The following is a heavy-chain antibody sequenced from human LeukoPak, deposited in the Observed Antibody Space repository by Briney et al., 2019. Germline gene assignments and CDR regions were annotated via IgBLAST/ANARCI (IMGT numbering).Heavy chain of an antibody. Sequence: SETLSLTCAVYGGSFNFYYWSWIRQPPGKGLEWIGSIYYSGSTYYNPSLKSRVTISVDTSKNQFSLKLNSVTATDTAVYYCARHYGPWGQGTLVTVSS. V-gene: IGHV4-39*01. J-gene: IGHJ4*02. CDR1: GGSFNFYY. CDR3: ARHYGP. CDR2: IYYSGST. D-gene: IGHD3-10*01.